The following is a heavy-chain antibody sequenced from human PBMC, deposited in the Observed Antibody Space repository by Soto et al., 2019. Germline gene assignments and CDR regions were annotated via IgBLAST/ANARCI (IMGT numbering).Heavy chain of an antibody. J-gene: IGHJ6*02. CDR1: GFTFSSYA. CDR3: AKDRSYDSLSYYGMDV. V-gene: IGHV3-30-3*01. CDR2: ISYDGSNK. D-gene: IGHD3-22*01. Sequence: GGSLRLSCAASGFTFSSYAMHWVRQAPGKGLEWVAVISYDGSNKYYADSVKGRFTISRDNSKNTLYLQMNSLRAEDTAVYYCAKDRSYDSLSYYGMDVWGQGTTVTVSS.